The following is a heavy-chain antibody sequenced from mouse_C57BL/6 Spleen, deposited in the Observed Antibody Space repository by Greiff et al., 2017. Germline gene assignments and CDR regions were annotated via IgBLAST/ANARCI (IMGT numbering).Heavy chain of an antibody. CDR2: INPNNGGT. V-gene: IGHV1-26*01. CDR3: ARSGYSNYVLFDY. D-gene: IGHD2-5*01. J-gene: IGHJ2*01. Sequence: VQLQQSGPELVKPGASVKISCKASGYTFTDYYMNWVKQSHGKSLEWIGDINPNNGGTSYNQKFKGKATLTVDKSSSTAYMELRSLTSEDSAVYYCARSGYSNYVLFDYWGQGTTLTVSS. CDR1: GYTFTDYY.